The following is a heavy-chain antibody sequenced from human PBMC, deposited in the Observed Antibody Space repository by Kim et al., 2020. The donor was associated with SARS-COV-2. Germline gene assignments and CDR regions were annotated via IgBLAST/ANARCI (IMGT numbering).Heavy chain of an antibody. CDR1: GYTFTSYA. Sequence: ASVKVSCKASGYTFTSYAMHWVRQAPGQRLEWMGWINAGNGNTKYSQKFQGRVTITRDTSASTAYMELSSLRSEDTAVYYCARDFRELPWAYFDYWGQGTLVTVSS. V-gene: IGHV1-3*01. CDR3: ARDFRELPWAYFDY. J-gene: IGHJ4*02. CDR2: INAGNGNT. D-gene: IGHD1-26*01.